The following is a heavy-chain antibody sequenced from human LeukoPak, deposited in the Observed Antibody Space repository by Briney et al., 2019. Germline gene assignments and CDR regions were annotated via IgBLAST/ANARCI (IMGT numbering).Heavy chain of an antibody. CDR2: ISDSGGT. V-gene: IGHV4-59*12. D-gene: IGHD6-19*01. CDR1: GGSISTYY. J-gene: IGHJ5*02. Sequence: SETLSLTCTVSGGSISTYYWSWIRQSPGKGLEWIADISDSGGTNYNPSLESRVTVSIDSSKNQFSLKLSSVTAADTAVFYCARSPHNSAWYEKWFDPWGQGTLVTVSS. CDR3: ARSPHNSAWYEKWFDP.